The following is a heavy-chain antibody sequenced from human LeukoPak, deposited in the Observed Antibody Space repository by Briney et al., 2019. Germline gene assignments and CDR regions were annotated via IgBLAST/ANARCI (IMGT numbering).Heavy chain of an antibody. D-gene: IGHD3-22*01. V-gene: IGHV4-61*08. CDR2: IYHSGST. Sequence: SETLSLTCTVSGGSISSGGYYWSWIRQPPGKGLEWTGYIYHSGSTNYNPSLKSRVTISVDTSKNQFSLKLSSVTAADTAVYYCARFGPYYDSSGYPWGQGTMVTVSS. CDR1: GGSISSGGYY. CDR3: ARFGPYYDSSGYP. J-gene: IGHJ3*01.